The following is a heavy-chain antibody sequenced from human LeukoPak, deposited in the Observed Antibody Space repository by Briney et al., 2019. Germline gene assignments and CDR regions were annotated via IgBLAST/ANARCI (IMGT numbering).Heavy chain of an antibody. Sequence: SETLSLTCTVSGGSISSSSYYWGWIRQPPGKGLEWIGSIYYSGSTYYNPSLKGRVTISVDTSKNQFSLKLSSVTAADTAVYYCATSGSYYGSWFDPWGQGTLVTVSS. J-gene: IGHJ5*02. CDR1: GGSISSSSYY. V-gene: IGHV4-39*07. CDR2: IYYSGST. CDR3: ATSGSYYGSWFDP. D-gene: IGHD1-26*01.